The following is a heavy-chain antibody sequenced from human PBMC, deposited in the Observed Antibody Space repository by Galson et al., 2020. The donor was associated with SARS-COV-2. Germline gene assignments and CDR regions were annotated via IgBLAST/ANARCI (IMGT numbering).Heavy chain of an antibody. J-gene: IGHJ6*02. CDR1: RFTFSTYT. Sequence: GGSLRLSCAASRFTFSTYTMHWVRQAPGKGLEWVADMSYDGTYKDYADSVKGRFTVSRDNSRNTLFLHMNSLRPEDTAVYYCARSHVAPGISGLDVWGQGTTVTVSS. V-gene: IGHV3-30*03. D-gene: IGHD5-12*01. CDR3: ARSHVAPGISGLDV. CDR2: MSYDGTYK.